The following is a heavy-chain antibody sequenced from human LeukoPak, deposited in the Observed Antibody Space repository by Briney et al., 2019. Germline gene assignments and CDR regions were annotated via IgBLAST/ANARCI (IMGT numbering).Heavy chain of an antibody. D-gene: IGHD2-21*02. CDR2: ISTDARTI. J-gene: IGHJ6*02. V-gene: IGHV3-74*01. Sequence: PGGSLRLSCAASGFAFSTNWMHWVRQAPGKGLVWVSHISTDARTITYADFVKGRFTVSRDNAKNSLYLQMNSLRAEDTAVYYCAGAYCGGDCYSDYYYGMDVWGQGTTVTVSS. CDR3: AGAYCGGDCYSDYYYGMDV. CDR1: GFAFSTNW.